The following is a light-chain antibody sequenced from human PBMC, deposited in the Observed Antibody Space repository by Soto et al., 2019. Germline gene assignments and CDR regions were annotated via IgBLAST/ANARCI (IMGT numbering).Light chain of an antibody. CDR2: VSS. CDR3: QQYYQYPRT. J-gene: IGKJ1*01. V-gene: IGKV1-8*01. Sequence: AVGVTQSPSSISVSTGDRVTITCRASQEISHFLAWYQQRPGKAPNLLVYVSSTLKSGVPSRFNGSGSGTDFTLTISNLQSEDSATYFCQQYYQYPRTFGQGTKVEIK. CDR1: QEISHF.